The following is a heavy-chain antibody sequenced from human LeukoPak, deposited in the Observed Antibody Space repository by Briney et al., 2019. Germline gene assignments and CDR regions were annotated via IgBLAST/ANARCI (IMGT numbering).Heavy chain of an antibody. CDR2: IYTSGST. V-gene: IGHV4-4*07. CDR1: GGSISSYY. CDR3: AREGLAARRGAFDI. D-gene: IGHD6-6*01. J-gene: IGHJ3*02. Sequence: SETLSLTCTVSGGSISSYYWSWIRQPAGKGLEWIGRIYTSGSTNYNPSLRSRVTISIDTSKNQFSLNLKSVTAADTAIYYCAREGLAARRGAFDIWGQGTVVSVSS.